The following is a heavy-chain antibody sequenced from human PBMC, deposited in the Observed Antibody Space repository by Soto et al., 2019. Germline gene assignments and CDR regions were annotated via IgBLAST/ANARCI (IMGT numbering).Heavy chain of an antibody. Sequence: PGGSLRLSRAASGFTFSSDWMSWVRQAPGKGLEWVANIKQDGSVKHYVDSVKGRFTISRDNAKNSIYLQMDSLRADDTAVYYCVTDAQNSEWLTLGYWGQGTLVTVSS. V-gene: IGHV3-7*01. CDR3: VTDAQNSEWLTLGY. CDR1: GFTFSSDW. CDR2: IKQDGSVK. D-gene: IGHD3-9*01. J-gene: IGHJ4*02.